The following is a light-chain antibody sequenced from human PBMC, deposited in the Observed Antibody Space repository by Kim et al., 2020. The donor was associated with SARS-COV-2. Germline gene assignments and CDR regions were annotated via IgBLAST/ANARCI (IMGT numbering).Light chain of an antibody. CDR2: DAS. CDR3: QHYNSYSWT. Sequence: DIQMTQSPSTLSASVGDRVTISCRASQSISTWLAWYQQKPGEAPQLLIFDASSLEGGVPSRFSGSGSGTEFTLTISSLQPEDFATYYCQHYNSYSWTFGQGTKVDIK. J-gene: IGKJ1*01. CDR1: QSISTW. V-gene: IGKV1-5*01.